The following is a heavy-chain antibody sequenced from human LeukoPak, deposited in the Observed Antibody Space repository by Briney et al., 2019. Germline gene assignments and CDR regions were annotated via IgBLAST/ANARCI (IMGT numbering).Heavy chain of an antibody. CDR1: GFTFGSYG. V-gene: IGHV3-23*01. Sequence: GGSLRLSCAASGFTFGSYGMSWVRQAPGKGLDWVSAISGSGDSTYYADSVKGRFTISRDNSKNTLYLQMNSLRAEDTAVYYCAKGGRNYYDSSGYFPDYWGQGTLVTVSS. J-gene: IGHJ4*02. CDR2: ISGSGDST. D-gene: IGHD3-22*01. CDR3: AKGGRNYYDSSGYFPDY.